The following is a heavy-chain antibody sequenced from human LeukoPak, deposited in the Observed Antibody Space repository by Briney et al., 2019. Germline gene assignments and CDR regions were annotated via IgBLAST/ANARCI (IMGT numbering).Heavy chain of an antibody. D-gene: IGHD2-15*01. CDR2: ISSGGST. CDR3: AKEGGHSYGYFDY. CDR1: GFTFNSYA. Sequence: GGSLRLSCAASGFTFNSYAMSWVRRAPGKGLEWVSGISSGGSTYYADSVQGRFTISRDNSKNMLYLQMNTLRAEDTAVYYCAKEGGHSYGYFDYWGQGTLVTVSS. J-gene: IGHJ4*02. V-gene: IGHV3-23*01.